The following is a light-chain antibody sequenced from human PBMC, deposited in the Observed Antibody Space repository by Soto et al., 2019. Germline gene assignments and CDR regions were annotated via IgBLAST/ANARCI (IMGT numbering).Light chain of an antibody. CDR2: SNN. Sequence: QSALTQPASVSGTPGQRVTIACSGSSSNIGSHTVTWYQQLPGTAPKLLIYSNNQRPSGVPDRFSVSKSGTSASLAIIGLQSEDESDYYCAAWDDSLDGRVFGGGTKLTVL. CDR3: AAWDDSLDGRV. J-gene: IGLJ3*02. V-gene: IGLV1-44*01. CDR1: SSNIGSHT.